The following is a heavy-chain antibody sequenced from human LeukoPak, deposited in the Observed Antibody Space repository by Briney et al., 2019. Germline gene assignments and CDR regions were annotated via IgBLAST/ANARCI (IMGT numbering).Heavy chain of an antibody. D-gene: IGHD1-1*01. CDR3: ARVNINNWHSCDY. V-gene: IGHV4-4*02. CDR1: GGSISSNNW. CDR2: IYHSGSP. J-gene: IGHJ4*02. Sequence: SGTLSLTCAVSGGSISSNNWWGWVRQPPGKGLEWIGEIYHSGSPNYNPSPKSRVTISVDKSRNHFSLNLSSVTAADTAVYYCARVNINNWHSCDYWGQGTLVTVSS.